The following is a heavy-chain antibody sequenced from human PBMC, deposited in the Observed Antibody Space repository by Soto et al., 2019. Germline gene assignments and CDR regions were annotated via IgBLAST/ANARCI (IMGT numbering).Heavy chain of an antibody. J-gene: IGHJ5*02. CDR1: GGSFSGYY. D-gene: IGHD2-2*01. CDR3: ARVGRGRISVAIVVPAWDWFDP. Sequence: QVQLQQWGAGLLKPSETLSLASAVYGGSFSGYYWSWIRQPPGKGLEWIGEINHSGSTNYNPSLKSRVTISVAPSKNQFSLKLSSVTAADTAVYYCARVGRGRISVAIVVPAWDWFDPWGQGTLVTVSS. V-gene: IGHV4-34*01. CDR2: INHSGST.